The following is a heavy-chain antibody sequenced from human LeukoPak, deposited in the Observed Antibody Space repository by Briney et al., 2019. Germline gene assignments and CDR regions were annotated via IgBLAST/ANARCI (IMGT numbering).Heavy chain of an antibody. Sequence: SETLSLTCTVSGGSISSSTYYWGWIRQPPGKGLEWIGSISYSGTTYYNPSLESRVTISVDTSKNEFSLKLSSVTAADTAVYYCARGPTYYYDSSGYSFFFQHWGQGTLVTVSS. D-gene: IGHD3-22*01. CDR1: GGSISSSTYY. J-gene: IGHJ1*01. CDR2: ISYSGTT. V-gene: IGHV4-39*01. CDR3: ARGPTYYYDSSGYSFFFQH.